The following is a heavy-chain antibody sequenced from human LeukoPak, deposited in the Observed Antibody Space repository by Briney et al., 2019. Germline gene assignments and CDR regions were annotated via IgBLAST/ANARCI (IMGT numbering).Heavy chain of an antibody. CDR2: INPSGGST. V-gene: IGHV1-46*01. D-gene: IGHD6-6*01. J-gene: IGHJ3*01. CDR3: ARGPSEYSSSSDTLDV. CDR1: GYTFTRYY. Sequence: ASVKVSCEASGYTFTRYYMHWVRQAPGQGLEWMGIINPSGGSTSYAQKFQVRVTMTRDMSTSTVYMELSSLRSEDTAVYYCARGPSEYSSSSDTLDVWGQGTMVTVSS.